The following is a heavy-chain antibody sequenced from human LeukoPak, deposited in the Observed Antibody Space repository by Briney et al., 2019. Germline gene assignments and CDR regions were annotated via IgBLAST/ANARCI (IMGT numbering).Heavy chain of an antibody. CDR2: ISSGSSTI. CDR3: ARDQCSGGSCYTVDY. CDR1: GFSFSSYS. Sequence: GGSLRLSCAGSGFSFSSYSVNWVRQAPGKGLEWVSYISSGSSTIYYADSVKGRFTISRDNAKNSLYLQMNSLRAEDTAVYYCARDQCSGGSCYTVDYWGQGTLVTVSS. J-gene: IGHJ4*02. D-gene: IGHD2-15*01. V-gene: IGHV3-48*01.